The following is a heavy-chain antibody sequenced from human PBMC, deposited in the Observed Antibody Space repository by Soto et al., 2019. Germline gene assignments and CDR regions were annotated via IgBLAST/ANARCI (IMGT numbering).Heavy chain of an antibody. CDR2: INPNSGGT. CDR3: ARAFSGWYRYDYYYYGMDV. J-gene: IGHJ6*02. CDR1: GYTFTGYY. D-gene: IGHD6-19*01. V-gene: IGHV1-2*04. Sequence: ASVKVSCKASGYTFTGYYMHWVRQAPGQGLEWMGWINPNSGGTNYAQKFQGWVTMTRDTSISTAYMELSRLRSDDTAVYYCARAFSGWYRYDYYYYGMDVWGQGTTVTVSS.